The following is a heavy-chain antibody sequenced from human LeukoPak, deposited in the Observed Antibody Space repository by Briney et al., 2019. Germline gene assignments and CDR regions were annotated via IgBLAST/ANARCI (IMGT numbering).Heavy chain of an antibody. Sequence: SQTLSLTCTVSGGSISSGSYYWSWIRQPAGKGLEWIGRIYTSGSTNYNPSLRSRVTISVDTSKHQFSLKLSSVTAADPAVYYCARSPPSSSYYMDVWGKGTTVTVSS. CDR1: GGSISSGSYY. J-gene: IGHJ6*03. CDR3: ARSPPSSSYYMDV. V-gene: IGHV4-61*02. CDR2: IYTSGST.